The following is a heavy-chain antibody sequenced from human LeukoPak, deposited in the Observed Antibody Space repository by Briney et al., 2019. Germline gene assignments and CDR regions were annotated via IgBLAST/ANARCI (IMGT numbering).Heavy chain of an antibody. Sequence: GGSLRLSCAASGFTFSSYAMSWVRQAPGKGLEWVSAISGSGDSTYYADSVKGRFTISRDNSKNTLYLQMNSLRAEDTAVYYCAKDAYGDYGAGVWFDPWGQGTLVTVSS. D-gene: IGHD4-17*01. CDR2: ISGSGDST. V-gene: IGHV3-23*01. CDR3: AKDAYGDYGAGVWFDP. J-gene: IGHJ5*02. CDR1: GFTFSSYA.